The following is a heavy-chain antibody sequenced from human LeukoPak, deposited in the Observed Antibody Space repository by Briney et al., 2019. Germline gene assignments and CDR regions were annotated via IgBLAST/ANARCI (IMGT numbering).Heavy chain of an antibody. D-gene: IGHD6-13*01. CDR3: AGDRITASGTNY. CDR1: GYSLTESP. Sequence: ASVKVSCKVSGYSLTESPMHWLRQAPGKGLEWMGGFDPEDGGTIYAQKFQGRVTMTEDTSTDTAYMELSSLRSDDTAVYYCAGDRITASGTNYWGQGTLVTVSS. V-gene: IGHV1-24*01. J-gene: IGHJ4*02. CDR2: FDPEDGGT.